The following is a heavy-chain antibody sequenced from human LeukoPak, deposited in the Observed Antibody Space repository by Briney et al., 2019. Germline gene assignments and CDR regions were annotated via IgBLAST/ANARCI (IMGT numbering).Heavy chain of an antibody. CDR1: GFTFSSIA. D-gene: IGHD1-7*01. Sequence: GGSLRLSCAASGFTFSSIAMSWVRQAPDKGLEWVSTISGSGGGTYYADSVKGRFTISRDDSKNTLYLQMNSLRADDTAVYYCAKDPGITGTANYFDYWGQGTLVTVSS. V-gene: IGHV3-23*01. CDR2: ISGSGGGT. CDR3: AKDPGITGTANYFDY. J-gene: IGHJ4*02.